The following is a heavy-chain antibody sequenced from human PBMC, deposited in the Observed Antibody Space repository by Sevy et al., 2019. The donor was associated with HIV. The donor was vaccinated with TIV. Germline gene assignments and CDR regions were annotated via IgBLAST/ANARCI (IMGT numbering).Heavy chain of an antibody. CDR1: GFPFSSYS. J-gene: IGHJ3*01. D-gene: IGHD1-26*01. CDR2: IGSDGETT. CDR3: AGDSGTYHAFDL. V-gene: IGHV3-64*01. Sequence: GGSLRLSCAASGFPFSSYSFYWVRQAPGKGLEYVSAIGSDGETTLYASSVKGRFTISRDKSKNTVFLQMGRLRSEDMGVYYCAGDSGTYHAFDLWGRGTMVTVSS.